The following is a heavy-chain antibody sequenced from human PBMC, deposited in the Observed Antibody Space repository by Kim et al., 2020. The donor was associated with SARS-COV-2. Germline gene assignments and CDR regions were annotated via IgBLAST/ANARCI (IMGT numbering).Heavy chain of an antibody. CDR1: GGTFSSYA. J-gene: IGHJ6*02. Sequence: SVKVSCKASGGTFSSYAISWVRQAPGQGLEWMGGIIPIFGTENYAQKFQGRVTITADESKSTAYMELSSLRSEDTAVYYCANKQRGYSGYGPYYYYGMAVWGQGTTVTVSS. D-gene: IGHD5-12*01. CDR2: IIPIFGTE. CDR3: ANKQRGYSGYGPYYYYGMAV. V-gene: IGHV1-69*13.